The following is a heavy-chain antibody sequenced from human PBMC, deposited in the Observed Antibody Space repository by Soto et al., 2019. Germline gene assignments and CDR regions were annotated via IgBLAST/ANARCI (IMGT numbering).Heavy chain of an antibody. CDR2: ISAYNGNT. J-gene: IGHJ4*02. V-gene: IGHV1-18*04. CDR3: ARRYDSSGYYYFDY. Sequence: ASVKVSCKASGYTFTSYGISWVRQAPGQGPEWMGWISAYNGNTNYAQKLQGRVTMTTDTSTSTAYMELRSLRSDDTAVYYCARRYDSSGYYYFDYWGQGTLVTVSS. D-gene: IGHD3-22*01. CDR1: GYTFTSYG.